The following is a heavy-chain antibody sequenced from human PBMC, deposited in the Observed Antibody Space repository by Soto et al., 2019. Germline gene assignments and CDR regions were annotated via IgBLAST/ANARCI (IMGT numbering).Heavy chain of an antibody. V-gene: IGHV4-34*01. D-gene: IGHD1-26*01. CDR2: INHSGST. Sequence: GSLRLSCAASGFTFSSYSMNWVRQAPGKGLEWIGEINHSGSTNYNPSLKSRVTISVDTSKNQFSLKLSSVTAADTAVYYCARGYLGATGDYWGQGTLVTVSS. J-gene: IGHJ4*02. CDR1: GFTFSSYS. CDR3: ARGYLGATGDY.